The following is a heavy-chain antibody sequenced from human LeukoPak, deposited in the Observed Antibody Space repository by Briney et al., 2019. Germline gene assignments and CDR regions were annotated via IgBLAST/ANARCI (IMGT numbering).Heavy chain of an antibody. J-gene: IGHJ4*02. V-gene: IGHV3-49*04. CDR3: TRYNFWSGYPLD. CDR2: IRSKAYGGTT. Sequence: GGSLRLSCTASGFTFGDYAMSWVRQAPGKGLEWVGFIRSKAYGGTTEYAASVKGRFTISRYDSKSIAYLQMNSLKTEDTAVYYCTRYNFWSGYPLDWGQGTLVTVSS. D-gene: IGHD3-3*01. CDR1: GFTFGDYA.